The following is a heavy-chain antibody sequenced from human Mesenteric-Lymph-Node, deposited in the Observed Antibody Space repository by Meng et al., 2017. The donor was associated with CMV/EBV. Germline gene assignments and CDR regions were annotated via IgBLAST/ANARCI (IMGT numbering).Heavy chain of an antibody. V-gene: IGHV6-1*01. CDR1: GDSISSNTLA. CDR3: ARYGGSWFLDS. Sequence: QTLSLTCAISGDSISSNTLAWNWIRQSPSRGLEWLGRTYYRSKWYSDYAMSVRSRITISPDTSKNQFSLQLNSMTPEDTAVYYCARYGGSWFLDSWGQGTLVTVSS. J-gene: IGHJ4*02. CDR2: TYYRSKWYS. D-gene: IGHD6-13*01.